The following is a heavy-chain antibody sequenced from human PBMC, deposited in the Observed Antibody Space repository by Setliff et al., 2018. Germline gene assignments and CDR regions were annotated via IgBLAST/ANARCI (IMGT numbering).Heavy chain of an antibody. V-gene: IGHV1-18*01. CDR1: GYILNSYG. CDR3: AISSLSICSGGTCPNAFDV. Sequence: ASVKVSCKASGYILNSYGVSWVRQAPGQGLEWMGWISSYNNDVTNYLQWFQGRVTMTTDTSTSAAYMELRSLRSDDTAVYYCAISSLSICSGGTCPNAFDVLGQGTMVTVS. J-gene: IGHJ3*01. CDR2: ISSYNNDVT. D-gene: IGHD2-15*01.